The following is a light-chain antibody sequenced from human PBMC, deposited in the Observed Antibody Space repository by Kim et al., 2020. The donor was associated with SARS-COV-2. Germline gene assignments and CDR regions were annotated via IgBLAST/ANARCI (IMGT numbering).Light chain of an antibody. Sequence: EIVLTQSPATLSLSPGERATLSCRASQSVSSYLAWYQQKPGQAPRLLIYDASNRATGIPARFSGSGSGTDFTLTISSLEPEDFAVYYWQQRSNWPPYTFGQGTKREI. V-gene: IGKV3-11*01. CDR1: QSVSSY. CDR2: DAS. CDR3: QQRSNWPPYT. J-gene: IGKJ2*01.